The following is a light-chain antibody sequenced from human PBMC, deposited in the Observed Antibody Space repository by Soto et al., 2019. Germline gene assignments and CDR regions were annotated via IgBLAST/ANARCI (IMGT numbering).Light chain of an antibody. CDR3: SSYTTSISYV. J-gene: IGLJ1*01. V-gene: IGLV2-14*01. Sequence: QSVLTQPASVSGSPGQSITISCTGTISDVGGYNTVSWYQQHPGKVPKLMIHDVSDRPSWVSDRFSGSKSGNTASLTISGLQAEDKADYYCSSYTTSISYVFGSGTKVTVL. CDR2: DVS. CDR1: ISDVGGYNT.